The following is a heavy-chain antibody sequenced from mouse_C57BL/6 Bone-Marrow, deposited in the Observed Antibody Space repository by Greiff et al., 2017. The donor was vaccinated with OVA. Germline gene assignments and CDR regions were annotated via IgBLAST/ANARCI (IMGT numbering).Heavy chain of an antibody. CDR3: ASLYGSPYAMDY. CDR2: ISSGGSYT. J-gene: IGHJ4*01. V-gene: IGHV5-6*01. CDR1: GFTFSSYG. D-gene: IGHD1-1*01. Sequence: EVQVVESGGDLVKPGGSLKLSCAASGFTFSSYGMSWVRQTPDKRLEWVATISSGGSYTYYPDSVKGRFTISRDNAKNTLYLQMSSLKSEDTAMYYCASLYGSPYAMDYWGQGTSVTVSS.